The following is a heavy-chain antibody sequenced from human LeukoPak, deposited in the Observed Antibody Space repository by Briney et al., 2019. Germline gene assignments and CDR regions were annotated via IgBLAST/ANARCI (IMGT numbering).Heavy chain of an antibody. CDR2: INASGST. D-gene: IGHD2-2*01. CDR1: GGAFSNYF. CDR3: ARGQYCSTTTCYSARRYFDF. J-gene: IGHJ4*02. V-gene: IGHV4-34*01. Sequence: SETLSLTCAVSGGAFSNYFWTWIRQPPGKGLEWIAEINASGSTNSNSSLRSRVAISLDTSKNQFSLRLTSVTAADTAVYYCARGQYCSTTTCYSARRYFDFWGQGTLVTVSS.